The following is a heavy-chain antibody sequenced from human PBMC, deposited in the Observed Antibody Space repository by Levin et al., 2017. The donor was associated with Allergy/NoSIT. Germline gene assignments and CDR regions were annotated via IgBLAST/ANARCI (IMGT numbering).Heavy chain of an antibody. CDR3: VRLDRGVIPFDF. CDR2: ISLDGSEQ. D-gene: IGHD2-21*01. Sequence: GESLKISCLASGFAFNLYNMHWVRQAPGKGLEWVALISLDGSEQYYSDSVKGRFTISRDNSKDTLYLQMNSLTPEDTAFYFCVRLDRGVIPFDFWGQGTLVTVSS. J-gene: IGHJ4*02. V-gene: IGHV3-30*04. CDR1: GFAFNLYN.